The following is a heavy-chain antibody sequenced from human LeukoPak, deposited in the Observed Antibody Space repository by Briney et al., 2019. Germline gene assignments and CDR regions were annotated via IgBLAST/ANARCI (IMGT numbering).Heavy chain of an antibody. Sequence: GGSLRLSCADSGFTFTRFWMHWVRQAPGKGLVWVSRINVEGTTTTYADSVEGRFTISRDNSKNTLYLQMNSLRAEDTAVYYCAKRIIAAAGTWGQGTLVTVSS. V-gene: IGHV3-74*01. D-gene: IGHD6-13*01. CDR1: GFTFTRFW. CDR2: INVEGTTT. J-gene: IGHJ4*02. CDR3: AKRIIAAAGT.